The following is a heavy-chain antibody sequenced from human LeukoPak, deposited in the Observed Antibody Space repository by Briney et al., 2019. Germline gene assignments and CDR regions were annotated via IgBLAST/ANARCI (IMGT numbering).Heavy chain of an antibody. J-gene: IGHJ6*02. CDR3: ARDGVSGVPAGDYYYYGMDV. D-gene: IGHD2-2*01. Sequence: GGSLRLSCAASGFTVSSNYMSWVRQAPGKGLEWVSLIYSGGGTNYADSVKGRFTVSRDNSKNTLYLQMNSLRAEDTAIYYCARDGVSGVPAGDYYYYGMDVWGQGTTVTVSS. CDR1: GFTVSSNY. CDR2: IYSGGGT. V-gene: IGHV3-53*01.